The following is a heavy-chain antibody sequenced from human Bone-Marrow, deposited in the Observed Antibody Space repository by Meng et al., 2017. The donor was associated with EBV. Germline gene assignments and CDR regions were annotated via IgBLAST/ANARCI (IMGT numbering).Heavy chain of an antibody. CDR2: INVDGSDT. Sequence: VEMVVAVGGVCTPGGFLSTSWAAAGFTLSNYWMHWVRQVPGKGLVGVSRINVDGSDTIYADSVKGRFTISRDNGKNTLDLQMNSLRADDTAVYYCSRSNWYPDYWGQGTLVTVSS. V-gene: IGHV3-74*01. CDR3: SRSNWYPDY. D-gene: IGHD6-13*01. CDR1: GFTLSNYW. J-gene: IGHJ4*02.